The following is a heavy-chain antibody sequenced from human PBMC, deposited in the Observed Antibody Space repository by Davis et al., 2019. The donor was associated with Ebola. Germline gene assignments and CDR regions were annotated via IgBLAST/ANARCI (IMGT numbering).Heavy chain of an antibody. D-gene: IGHD2-21*02. Sequence: GESLKISCAASGFTFSAYAMYWLRRAPGKGLEWVAVISSNDGLNKYYADSVKGRFAISRDNFQNTLFLQMNSLRTEDTAVYYCAKRRSLGSVTAAFDFWGQGTLVTVPS. CDR2: ISSNDGLNK. CDR3: AKRRSLGSVTAAFDF. J-gene: IGHJ4*02. CDR1: GFTFSAYA. V-gene: IGHV3-30*18.